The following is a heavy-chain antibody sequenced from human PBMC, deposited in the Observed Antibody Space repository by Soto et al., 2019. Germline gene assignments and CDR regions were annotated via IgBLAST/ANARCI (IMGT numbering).Heavy chain of an antibody. CDR2: IIPILGIA. CDR3: ARGGYCSGGSCYRNWFDP. V-gene: IGHV1-69*02. Sequence: QVQLVQSGAEVKMPGSSVKVSCKASGGTFSSYTISWVRQAPGQGLEWMGRIIPILGIANYAQKFQGRVTITADKSTSTAYMELSSLRSEDTAVYYCARGGYCSGGSCYRNWFDPWGQGTLVTVSS. J-gene: IGHJ5*02. CDR1: GGTFSSYT. D-gene: IGHD2-15*01.